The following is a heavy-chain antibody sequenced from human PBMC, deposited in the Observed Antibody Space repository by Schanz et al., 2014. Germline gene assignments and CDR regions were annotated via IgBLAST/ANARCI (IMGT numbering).Heavy chain of an antibody. CDR2: VRKKEFSDDTE. CDR1: GITFGDYA. Sequence: EVHLVESGGGLVQPGGSLRLSCAASGITFGDYAMTWVRQAAGKGLEWVGRVRKKEFSDDTEEYAASVRGRFTISRDESKNVVNLQMNGLKTEDTAMYYCVREGSTTPVAGLRSFDWLGRFDYWGQGALVTVSS. CDR3: VREGSTTPVAGLRSFDWLGRFDY. V-gene: IGHV3-72*01. J-gene: IGHJ4*02. D-gene: IGHD3-9*01.